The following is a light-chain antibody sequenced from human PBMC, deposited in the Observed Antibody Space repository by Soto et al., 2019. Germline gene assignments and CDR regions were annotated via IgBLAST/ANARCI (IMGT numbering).Light chain of an antibody. V-gene: IGKV1-39*01. CDR1: QNIFRY. Sequence: DIQMTQSPSSLSASVGDRVTITCRASQNIFRYLNWYQKKPGQAPRLLFYAASSLQSGVTSRFSGSGSGTDFTLTISSLRPEDFATYYCQHSYFNSPWTFGQGTKVGIK. J-gene: IGKJ1*01. CDR2: AAS. CDR3: QHSYFNSPWT.